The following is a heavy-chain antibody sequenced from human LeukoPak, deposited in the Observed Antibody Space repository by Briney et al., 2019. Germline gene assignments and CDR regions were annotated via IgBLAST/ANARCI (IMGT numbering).Heavy chain of an antibody. J-gene: IGHJ4*02. D-gene: IGHD3-10*01. V-gene: IGHV4-34*01. Sequence: SETLSLTCAVYGGSFSGYYWSWIRQPPGKGLEWIGEINHSGSTNYNPSLKSRVTISVDTSKNQFSLKLSSVTAADTAVYYCARGPNYYGSGSTPSPFDYWGQGTLVTVSS. CDR1: GGSFSGYY. CDR3: ARGPNYYGSGSTPSPFDY. CDR2: INHSGST.